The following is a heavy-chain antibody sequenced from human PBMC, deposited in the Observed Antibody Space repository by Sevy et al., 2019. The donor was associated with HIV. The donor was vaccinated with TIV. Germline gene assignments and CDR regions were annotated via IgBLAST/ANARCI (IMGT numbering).Heavy chain of an antibody. V-gene: IGHV3-21*01. CDR1: GFTFDTYS. Sequence: GGSLRLSCAASGFTFDTYSMNWVRQAPGKGLEWVSFISGSSNYIYYADSVKGRITVSRDNAKNSLYLQMNRVRAEDTAVYYCAKRLVSWDGMDVWGQGTTVTVSS. J-gene: IGHJ6*02. D-gene: IGHD1-26*01. CDR2: ISGSSNYI. CDR3: AKRLVSWDGMDV.